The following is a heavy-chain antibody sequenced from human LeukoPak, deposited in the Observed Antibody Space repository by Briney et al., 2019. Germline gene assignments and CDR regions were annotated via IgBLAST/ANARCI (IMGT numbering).Heavy chain of an antibody. Sequence: PSETLSLTCTVSGGSISSYYWSWIRQPPGKGLEWIGYIYYSGSTNYNPSLKSRVTISVDTSKNQFSLKLSSVTAADTAVYYCARGRIAARPYYYYYMGVWGKGTTVTVSS. D-gene: IGHD6-6*01. V-gene: IGHV4-59*01. J-gene: IGHJ6*03. CDR3: ARGRIAARPYYYYYMGV. CDR2: IYYSGST. CDR1: GGSISSYY.